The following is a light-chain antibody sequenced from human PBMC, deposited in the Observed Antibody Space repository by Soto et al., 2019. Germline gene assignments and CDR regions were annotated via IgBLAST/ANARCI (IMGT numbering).Light chain of an antibody. CDR2: GNT. CDR1: SSNIGAGYD. CDR3: QSYDSSLTVV. V-gene: IGLV1-40*01. J-gene: IGLJ2*01. Sequence: QSVLTQPPSVSGAPGQRVTISCTGSSSNIGAGYDVHWYQQFPGTTPKFLIYGNTNRPSGVPDRFSASKSGTSASLDITGLQAEDEAEYFCQSYDSSLTVVFGGG.